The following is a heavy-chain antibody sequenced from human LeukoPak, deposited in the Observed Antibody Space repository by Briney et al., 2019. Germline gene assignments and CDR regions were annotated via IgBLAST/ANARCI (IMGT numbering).Heavy chain of an antibody. D-gene: IGHD3-3*01. CDR3: AHSSSGGYDFWSGYYSDYYYYYMDV. CDR1: GFSLSTSGVG. Sequence: SGPTLVKPTQTLTLTCTFSGFSLSTSGVGVGWIRQPPGKALEWLALIYWNDDKRYSPSLKSRLTITKDTSKNQVVLTMTNMDPVDTATYYCAHSSSGGYDFWSGYYSDYYYYYMDVWGKGTTVTVSS. V-gene: IGHV2-5*01. CDR2: IYWNDDK. J-gene: IGHJ6*03.